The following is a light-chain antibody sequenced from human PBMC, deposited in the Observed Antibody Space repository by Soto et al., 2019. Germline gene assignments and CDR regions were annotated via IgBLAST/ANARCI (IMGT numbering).Light chain of an antibody. J-gene: IGKJ1*01. CDR2: RAS. V-gene: IGKV1-5*03. CDR3: QHYHTYPWT. Sequence: DIQMTQSPSTLSASIGDTVTITCRASQSISTWLAWYQQKPEKAPKLLIYRASSVEIGVPSRFSGSGFGTDFTLTISSLQPVDFATYYCQHYHTYPWTFGQGTQVDI. CDR1: QSISTW.